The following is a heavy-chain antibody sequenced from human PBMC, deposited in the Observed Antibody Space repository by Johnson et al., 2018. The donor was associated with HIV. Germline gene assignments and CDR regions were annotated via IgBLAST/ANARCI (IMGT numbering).Heavy chain of an antibody. CDR3: AGDMGTHAFDI. V-gene: IGHV3-43D*03. CDR2: ISWDGGST. J-gene: IGHJ3*02. Sequence: VQLVESGGGLVQPGGSLRLSCTASGFTFDDYALHWGRQAPGKGLEWVSLISWDGGSTYYADSVKGRFTISRDNSKNSLYLQINSLRAEDTAVYYCAGDMGTHAFDIWGQGTMVTVSS. CDR1: GFTFDDYA. D-gene: IGHD7-27*01.